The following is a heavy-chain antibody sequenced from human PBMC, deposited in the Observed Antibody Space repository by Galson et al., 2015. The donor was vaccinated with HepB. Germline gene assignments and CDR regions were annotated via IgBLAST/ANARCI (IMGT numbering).Heavy chain of an antibody. CDR1: GFTFSDYY. V-gene: IGHV3-11*01. Sequence: SLRLSCAASGFTFSDYYTSWIRQAPGKGLEWVSYISGSGNIIFYADSVKGRFTISRDNAKNLLYLQMNSLRAEDTAVYYCARDRGGVYDYWGQGTLVTVSS. CDR3: ARDRGGVYDY. D-gene: IGHD3-10*01. CDR2: ISGSGNII. J-gene: IGHJ4*02.